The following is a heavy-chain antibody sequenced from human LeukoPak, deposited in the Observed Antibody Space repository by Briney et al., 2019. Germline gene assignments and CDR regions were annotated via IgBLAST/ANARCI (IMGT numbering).Heavy chain of an antibody. J-gene: IGHJ4*02. CDR3: AREEGYDFWSGYTD. Sequence: GGSLRLSCAASGFTFSNYGMHWVRQAPGKGLEWVAFIRNDGSDKYYADSVKGRFTISRDNAKNSLYLQMNSLRAEDTAVYYCAREEGYDFWSGYTDWGQGTLVTVSS. CDR2: IRNDGSDK. CDR1: GFTFSNYG. D-gene: IGHD3-3*01. V-gene: IGHV3-30*02.